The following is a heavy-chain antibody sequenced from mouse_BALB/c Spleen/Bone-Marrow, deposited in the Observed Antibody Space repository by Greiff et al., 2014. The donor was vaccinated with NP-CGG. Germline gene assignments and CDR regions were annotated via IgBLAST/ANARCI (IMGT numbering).Heavy chain of an antibody. CDR1: GFNIKDTY. D-gene: IGHD2-1*01. Sequence: EVQLVESGAEHVKPGASVKLSCTASGFNIKDTYMHWAKQRPEQGLEWIGRIDPANGNTKYDPKFQGKATITADTSSNTAYLQLSSLTSEDTAVYYCARWVCNDGGFAYWGQGTLVTVSA. CDR3: ARWVCNDGGFAY. CDR2: IDPANGNT. V-gene: IGHV14-3*02. J-gene: IGHJ3*01.